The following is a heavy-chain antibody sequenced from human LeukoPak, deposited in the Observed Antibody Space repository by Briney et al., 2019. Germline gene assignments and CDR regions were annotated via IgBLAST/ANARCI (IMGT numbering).Heavy chain of an antibody. Sequence: SGGSLRLSCAASGFTVSSNYMSWVRQAPGKGLEWVSVIYSGGSTYYADSVKGRFTISRDNSKNTLYLQMNSLRAEDTAVYYCARGKMVYAINYYYYGMDVWGQGTTVTVSS. CDR3: ARGKMVYAINYYYYGMDV. CDR2: IYSGGST. J-gene: IGHJ6*02. CDR1: GFTVSSNY. D-gene: IGHD2-8*01. V-gene: IGHV3-53*01.